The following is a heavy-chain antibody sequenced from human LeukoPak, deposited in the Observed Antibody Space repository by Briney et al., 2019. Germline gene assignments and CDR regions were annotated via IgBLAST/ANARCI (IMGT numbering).Heavy chain of an antibody. CDR1: GFTFSSYS. Sequence: PGGSLRLSCAASGFTFSSYSMNWVRQAPGKGLEWVSVIYSGGSTYYADSVKGRFTISRDNSKNTLYLQMNSLRAEDTAVYYCARVDRTLRYFDWSYGMDVWGQGTTVTASS. CDR2: IYSGGST. J-gene: IGHJ6*02. D-gene: IGHD3-9*01. V-gene: IGHV3-66*01. CDR3: ARVDRTLRYFDWSYGMDV.